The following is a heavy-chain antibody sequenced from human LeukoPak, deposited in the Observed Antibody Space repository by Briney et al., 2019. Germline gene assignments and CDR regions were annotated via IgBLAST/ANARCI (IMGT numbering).Heavy chain of an antibody. CDR2: IRYDGSNK. D-gene: IGHD6-6*01. V-gene: IGHV3-30*02. J-gene: IGHJ5*02. CDR3: AKGPVYSSSGPFDP. CDR1: GFTFSSYG. Sequence: PGGSLRLSCAASGFTFSSYGMHWVRQAPGKGLEWVAFIRYDGSNKYYADSVKGRSTISRDNSKNTLYLQMNSLRAEDTAVYYCAKGPVYSSSGPFDPWGQGTLVTVSS.